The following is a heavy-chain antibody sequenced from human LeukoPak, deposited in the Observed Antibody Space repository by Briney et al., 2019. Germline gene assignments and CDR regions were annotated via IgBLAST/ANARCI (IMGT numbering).Heavy chain of an antibody. CDR2: INPSGGST. CDR3: ARDYRGFTYYYDSSGQGAFDI. V-gene: IGHV1-46*01. D-gene: IGHD3-22*01. Sequence: ASVKVSCKASGYTFTSYYMHWVRQAPGQGLEWMGIINPSGGSTSYAQKFQGRVTMTRDRSTSTVYMELSSLRSEDTAVYYCARDYRGFTYYYDSSGQGAFDIWGQGTMVTVSS. J-gene: IGHJ3*02. CDR1: GYTFTSYY.